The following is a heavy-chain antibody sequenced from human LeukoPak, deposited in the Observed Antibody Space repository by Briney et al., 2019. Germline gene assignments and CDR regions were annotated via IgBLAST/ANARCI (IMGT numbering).Heavy chain of an antibody. J-gene: IGHJ4*02. D-gene: IGHD1-14*01. V-gene: IGHV1-69*04. CDR1: GVTFSSYA. CDR3: AAPDYRTNYYFDY. CDR2: IIPILGIA. Sequence: SVKVSCKASGVTFSSYAISRVRQAPGQGLELIGRIIPILGIANYAQKFQGRVTITADKSTSTAYMELSSLRSEDTAVYYCAAPDYRTNYYFDYWGQGTLVTVSS.